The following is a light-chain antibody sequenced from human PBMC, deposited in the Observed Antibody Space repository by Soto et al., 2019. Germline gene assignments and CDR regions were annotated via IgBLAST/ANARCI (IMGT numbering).Light chain of an antibody. J-gene: IGLJ3*02. CDR3: AAWEDSRNGWV. V-gene: IGLV1-44*01. Sequence: QSVLTQPPSASGTPGQRVTISCSGSSSNIGSRTVNLYQQLPGTAPKLLIYSNNQRPSGVTDRFSGSKSGTSASLAISGLQSEDEADYYCAAWEDSRNGWVFGGGTKLTVL. CDR2: SNN. CDR1: SSNIGSRT.